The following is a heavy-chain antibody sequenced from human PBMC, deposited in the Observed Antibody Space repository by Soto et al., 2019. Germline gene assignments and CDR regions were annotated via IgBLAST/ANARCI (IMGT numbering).Heavy chain of an antibody. V-gene: IGHV1-2*02. CDR2: INPNSGGT. CDR1: GYTFTGYY. Sequence: QVQLVQSGAEVKKPGASVKVSCKASGYTFTGYYMHWVRQAPGQGLEWMGWINPNSGGTNYAQKFQGRVTMTRDTYISTAYMELSRLRSDDTAVYYCATPSNSGWYFQPKSYYYYGMDVWGQGTTVTVSS. J-gene: IGHJ6*02. D-gene: IGHD6-19*01. CDR3: ATPSNSGWYFQPKSYYYYGMDV.